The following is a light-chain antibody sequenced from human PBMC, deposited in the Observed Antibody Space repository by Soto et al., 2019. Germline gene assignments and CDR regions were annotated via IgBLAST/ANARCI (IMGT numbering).Light chain of an antibody. V-gene: IGKV4-1*01. CDR1: QSVLYSSNNKNY. Sequence: SLDSLSVSLDARATINCNSSQSVLYSSNNKNYLAWYQQKPGQPPKLLIYWASTRESGVPDRFSGSGSGTDFTLTISSLQAEDVAVYYCQQYSSTPTTFGEGTKVDIK. CDR2: WAS. CDR3: QQYSSTPTT. J-gene: IGKJ4*01.